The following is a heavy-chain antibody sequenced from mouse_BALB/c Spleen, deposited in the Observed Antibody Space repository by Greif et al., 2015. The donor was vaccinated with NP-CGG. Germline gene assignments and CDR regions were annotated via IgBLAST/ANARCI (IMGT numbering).Heavy chain of an antibody. Sequence: EVQLQQSGAELVRSGASVKLSCTASGFNIKDYYMHWVKQRPEQGLEWIGWIDPENGDTEYAPKFQGKATMTADTSSNTAYLQLSSLTSEDTAVYYCNAYYDYAMDYWGQGTSVTVSS. CDR2: IDPENGDT. D-gene: IGHD1-1*01. J-gene: IGHJ4*01. CDR3: NAYYDYAMDY. V-gene: IGHV14-4*02. CDR1: GFNIKDYY.